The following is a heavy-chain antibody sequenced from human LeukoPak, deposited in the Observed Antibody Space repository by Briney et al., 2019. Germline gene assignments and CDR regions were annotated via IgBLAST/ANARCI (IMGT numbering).Heavy chain of an antibody. D-gene: IGHD2-2*01. Sequence: SSVKVSCKASGGTFSSYAISWVRQAPGQGLEWMGGIIPIFGTANYAQKFQGRVTITTDESTSTAYMELSSLRSEDTAVYYCAREREEYCSSTSCYAFYYYYMDVWGKGTTVTVSS. J-gene: IGHJ6*03. V-gene: IGHV1-69*05. CDR1: GGTFSSYA. CDR3: AREREEYCSSTSCYAFYYYYMDV. CDR2: IIPIFGTA.